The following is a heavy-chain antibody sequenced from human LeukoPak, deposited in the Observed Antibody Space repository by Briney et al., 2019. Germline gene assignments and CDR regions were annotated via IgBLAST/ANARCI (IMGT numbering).Heavy chain of an antibody. CDR3: AKDIGIAVAGTPDAFDI. V-gene: IGHV3-30*18. J-gene: IGHJ3*02. CDR2: ISYDGSNK. Sequence: GGSLRLSCAASGFTFSSYGMHWVRQAPGKGLEWVAVISYDGSNKYYADSVKGRFTISRDNSKNTLYLQMNSLRAEDVALYYCAKDIGIAVAGTPDAFDIWGQGTMVTVSS. D-gene: IGHD6-19*01. CDR1: GFTFSSYG.